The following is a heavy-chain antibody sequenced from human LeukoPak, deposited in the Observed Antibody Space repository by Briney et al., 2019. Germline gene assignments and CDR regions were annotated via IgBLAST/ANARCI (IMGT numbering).Heavy chain of an antibody. Sequence: PGGSLRLSCAASGFTFSTYGMHWVRQAPGKGLEWVALIWNDGSKKYYADSVKGRFTISRDNSENTLSLQMNSLRAEDTAVYYCARDNWSCSTISCHRLDSWGQGTLVTVSS. D-gene: IGHD2-2*01. V-gene: IGHV3-33*01. CDR1: GFTFSTYG. CDR2: IWNDGSKK. J-gene: IGHJ4*02. CDR3: ARDNWSCSTISCHRLDS.